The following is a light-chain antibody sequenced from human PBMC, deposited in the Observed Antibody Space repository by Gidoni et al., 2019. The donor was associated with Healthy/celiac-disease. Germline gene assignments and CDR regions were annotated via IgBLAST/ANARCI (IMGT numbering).Light chain of an antibody. CDR1: KFGDKY. CDR2: QDS. J-gene: IGLJ1*01. CDR3: QAWDSSTAV. V-gene: IGLV3-1*01. Sequence: SYELTQPPSVSVSPGQTASSTCSGDKFGDKYACWYQQKPGQSPVLVIYQDSKRPSGIPERFSGANSGNTATLTISGTQAMDEADYYCQAWDSSTAVFGTGTKVTVL.